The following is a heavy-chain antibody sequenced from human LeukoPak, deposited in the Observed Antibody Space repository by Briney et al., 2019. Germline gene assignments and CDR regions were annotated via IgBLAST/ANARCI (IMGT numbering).Heavy chain of an antibody. CDR2: TSGSGGNT. CDR1: GFTLRSYD. D-gene: IGHD5-12*01. Sequence: PGGSLRLSCAASGFTLRSYDMSWVRQAPGKGLEWVAATSGSGGNTYYADSVKGRFTISRDNSKNTLYLQTNSLRAEDTAVYYCAKEYSGYDFDYWGQGTLVTVSS. J-gene: IGHJ4*02. V-gene: IGHV3-23*01. CDR3: AKEYSGYDFDY.